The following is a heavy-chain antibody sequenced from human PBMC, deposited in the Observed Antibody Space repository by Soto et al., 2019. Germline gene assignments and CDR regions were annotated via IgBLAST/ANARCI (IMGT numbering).Heavy chain of an antibody. CDR3: ARDVNGGFCGA. J-gene: IGHJ5*02. V-gene: IGHV3-21*01. CDR1: GFTFSSYS. D-gene: IGHD2-21*01. Sequence: EVQLVESGGGLVKPGGSLRLSCAASGFTFSSYSMNWVRQAPGKGLEWVSTISSRNNDMYYVDSVKGRFTISRDNARNSVCLQMNSLRADDTAVYYCARDVNGGFCGAWGQGTLVTVSS. CDR2: ISSRNNDM.